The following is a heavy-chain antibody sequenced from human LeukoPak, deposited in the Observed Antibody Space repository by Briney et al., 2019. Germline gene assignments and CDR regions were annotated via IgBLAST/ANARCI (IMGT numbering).Heavy chain of an antibody. CDR1: GGSISSYY. CDR3: ARRYCSGGSCYSALDY. D-gene: IGHD2-15*01. J-gene: IGHJ4*02. V-gene: IGHV4-59*01. CDR2: IYYSGST. Sequence: SETLSPTCTVSGGSISSYYWSWIRQPPGKGLEWIGYIYYSGSTNYNPSLKSRVTISVDTSKNQFSLKLSSVTAADTAVYYCARRYCSGGSCYSALDYWGQGALVTVSS.